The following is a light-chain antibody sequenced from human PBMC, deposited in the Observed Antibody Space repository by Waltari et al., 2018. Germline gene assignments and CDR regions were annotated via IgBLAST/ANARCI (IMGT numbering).Light chain of an antibody. CDR2: DVT. Sequence: QSALTQFASVSGSPGQSITISCTVTSSDVGGYNLVSWYQQHPGRAPNLIIYDVTKRPAGVSRRFSGSKSGNTASLTISGLQAEDEADYYCCSFAGSISVFTVFGTGTTVTVL. J-gene: IGLJ1*01. V-gene: IGLV2-23*02. CDR3: CSFAGSISVFTV. CDR1: SSDVGGYNL.